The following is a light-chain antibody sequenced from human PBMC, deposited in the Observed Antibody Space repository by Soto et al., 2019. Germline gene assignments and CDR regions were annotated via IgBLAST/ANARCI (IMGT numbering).Light chain of an antibody. Sequence: EIVLPQSPATLSLSPGERATLSCRASQSVSSYLAWYQQKPGQAPRLLIYDASNRATGIPARFSGSGSGTEFTLTISSLQSEDFAVYYCQQYNNWPLTFGGGTKVDI. CDR3: QQYNNWPLT. CDR2: DAS. V-gene: IGKV3-11*01. CDR1: QSVSSY. J-gene: IGKJ4*01.